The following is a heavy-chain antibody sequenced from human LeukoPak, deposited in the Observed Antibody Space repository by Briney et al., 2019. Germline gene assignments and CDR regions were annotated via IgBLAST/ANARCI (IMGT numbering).Heavy chain of an antibody. J-gene: IGHJ5*01. V-gene: IGHV3-30*02. CDR3: AKEHDLWHEEGNWFDP. CDR2: IRYDGSNK. D-gene: IGHD3-3*01. Sequence: GGSLRLSCAVSGFTFNSYGMHWVRQAPGKGLEWVAFIRYDGSNKYHADSVKGRFTVSRDNSKNTLYLQLNSLRAEDTAVYYCAKEHDLWHEEGNWFDPWGQGTLVTVSS. CDR1: GFTFNSYG.